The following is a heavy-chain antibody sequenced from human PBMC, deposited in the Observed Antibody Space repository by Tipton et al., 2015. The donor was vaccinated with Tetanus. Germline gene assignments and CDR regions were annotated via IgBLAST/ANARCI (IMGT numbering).Heavy chain of an antibody. J-gene: IGHJ6*02. V-gene: IGHV3-9*01. D-gene: IGHD2-21*02. Sequence: SLRLSCAASGFTFDDYAMHWVQQAPGKGLEWVSGISWNSGSIGYADSLKGRFTISRDNAKNSLYLQMNSLKTEDTALYYCAKDTGVTPHYGMDVWGQGTTVTVSS. CDR3: AKDTGVTPHYGMDV. CDR2: ISWNSGSI. CDR1: GFTFDDYA.